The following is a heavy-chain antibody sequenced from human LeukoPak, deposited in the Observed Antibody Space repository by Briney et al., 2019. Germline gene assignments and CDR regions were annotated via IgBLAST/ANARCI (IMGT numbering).Heavy chain of an antibody. D-gene: IGHD5-18*01. CDR1: GFTVSSNY. CDR3: ARVGPGYTYVYGAPYYFDS. CDR2: IFSGGNT. Sequence: GGSLRLSCAASGFTVSSNYMSWVRQAPGKGLEWVSLIFSGGNTYYADSVKGRFTISRHNSGNTLYLQMNSLRAEDTAVYYCARVGPGYTYVYGAPYYFDSWGQGTLVSVSS. V-gene: IGHV3-53*04. J-gene: IGHJ4*02.